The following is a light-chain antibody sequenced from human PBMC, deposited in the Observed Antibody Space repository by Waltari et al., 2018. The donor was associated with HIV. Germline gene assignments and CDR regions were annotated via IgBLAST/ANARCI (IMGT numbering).Light chain of an antibody. V-gene: IGLV2-14*01. Sequence: QSALTQSASVSGSPGQSITISCTGTSSDVGGYNYVSWYQQHPGKAPKLMIYEVSNRPSGVSNRFSGSKSGNMASLTISGLQAEDEADYYCSSYTSSSRVVFGGGTKLTVL. J-gene: IGLJ2*01. CDR1: SSDVGGYNY. CDR2: EVS. CDR3: SSYTSSSRVV.